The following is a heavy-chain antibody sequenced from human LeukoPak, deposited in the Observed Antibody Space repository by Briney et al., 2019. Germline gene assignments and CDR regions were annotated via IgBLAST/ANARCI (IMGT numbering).Heavy chain of an antibody. CDR2: INHSGST. V-gene: IGHV4-34*01. Sequence: SETLSLTCAVYGGSFSGYYWSWIRQPPGKGLGWIGEINHSGSTNYNPSLKSRVTISVDTSKNQFSLKLSSVTAADTAVYYCATGAYYYDSSGYRDYWGQGTLVTVSS. J-gene: IGHJ4*02. CDR1: GGSFSGYY. CDR3: ATGAYYYDSSGYRDY. D-gene: IGHD3-22*01.